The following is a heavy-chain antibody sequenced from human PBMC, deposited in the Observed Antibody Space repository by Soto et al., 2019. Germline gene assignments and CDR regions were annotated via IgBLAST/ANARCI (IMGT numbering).Heavy chain of an antibody. D-gene: IGHD6-13*01. CDR1: GFTFSSYG. V-gene: IGHV3-30*18. J-gene: IGHJ4*02. CDR2: ISYDGSNK. Sequence: PGGSLRLSCAASGFTFSSYGMHWVRQAPGKGLEWVAVISYDGSNKYYADSVKGRFTISRDNSKNTLYLQMNSLRAEDTAVYYCAKDHSMYSSSWYPGNYFDYWGQGTLVTVSS. CDR3: AKDHSMYSSSWYPGNYFDY.